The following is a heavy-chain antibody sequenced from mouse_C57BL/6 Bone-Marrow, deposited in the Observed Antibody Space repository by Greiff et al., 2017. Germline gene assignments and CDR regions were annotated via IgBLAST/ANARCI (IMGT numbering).Heavy chain of an antibody. V-gene: IGHV7-1*01. J-gene: IGHJ1*03. CDR3: ARDADYGSSYRYFDV. CDR1: GFTFSDFY. D-gene: IGHD1-1*01. CDR2: SRNKANDYTT. Sequence: DVMLVESGGGLVQSGRSLRLSCATSGFTFSDFYMEWVRQAPGKGLEWIAASRNKANDYTTEYSASVKGRFIVSRDTSQSILYLQMNALRAEDTAIYYCARDADYGSSYRYFDVWGTGTTVTVSS.